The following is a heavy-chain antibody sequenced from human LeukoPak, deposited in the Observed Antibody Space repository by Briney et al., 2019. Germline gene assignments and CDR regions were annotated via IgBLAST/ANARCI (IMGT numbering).Heavy chain of an antibody. CDR1: GFTFSSYA. CDR3: AKDLRVAGAVRGAYEI. Sequence: PGGSLRLSCAASGFTFSSYAMSWVRQAPGKGLEWVSAISGSGGSTYYADSVKGRFTISRDNSKNTLYLQMNSLRAEDTAVYYCAKDLRVAGAVRGAYEIWGQGTLVTVSS. J-gene: IGHJ3*02. V-gene: IGHV3-23*01. CDR2: ISGSGGST. D-gene: IGHD6-19*01.